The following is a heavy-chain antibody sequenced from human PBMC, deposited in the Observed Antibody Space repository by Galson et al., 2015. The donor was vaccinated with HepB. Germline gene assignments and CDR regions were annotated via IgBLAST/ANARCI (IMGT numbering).Heavy chain of an antibody. CDR1: GDSVSSISAT. V-gene: IGHV6-1*01. CDR3: ARISAADAATLALDY. Sequence: CAISGDSVSSISATWTWIRQSPSRGLEWLGRTYYRSKWYNEYAVSVKGRIIINPDTSKNQFSLQLNSVTPEDSAVYYCARISAADAATLALDYWVQGTLVTVSS. J-gene: IGHJ4*02. CDR2: TYYRSKWYN. D-gene: IGHD2-15*01.